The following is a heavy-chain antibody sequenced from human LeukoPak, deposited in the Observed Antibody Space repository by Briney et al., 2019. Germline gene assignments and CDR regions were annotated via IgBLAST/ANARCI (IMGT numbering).Heavy chain of an antibody. V-gene: IGHV5-51*01. CDR1: GFSFTSYW. Sequence: GSLKISCKGSGFSFTSYWIGWVRQMPGKGLGWMGIIYPGDSDTRYSPSFQGLVTISVDKSISTAYLQWSSLKASDTAMYYCARSWVAGYGTVLDYWGQGTLVTVSS. CDR2: IYPGDSDT. CDR3: ARSWVAGYGTVLDY. J-gene: IGHJ4*02. D-gene: IGHD6-19*01.